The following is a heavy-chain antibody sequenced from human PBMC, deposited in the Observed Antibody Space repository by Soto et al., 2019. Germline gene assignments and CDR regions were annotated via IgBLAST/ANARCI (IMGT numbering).Heavy chain of an antibody. V-gene: IGHV1-69*06. Sequence: ASVKVSCKASGGTFSSYAISWVRQAPGQGLEWMGGIIPIFGTANYAQKFQGRVTITADKSTSTAYMELSSLRSEDTAAYYCARHRSGPPHVYYGGNSAFDFDIWGQGTMVTVSS. CDR1: GGTFSSYA. CDR3: ARHRSGPPHVYYGGNSAFDFDI. D-gene: IGHD4-17*01. J-gene: IGHJ3*02. CDR2: IIPIFGTA.